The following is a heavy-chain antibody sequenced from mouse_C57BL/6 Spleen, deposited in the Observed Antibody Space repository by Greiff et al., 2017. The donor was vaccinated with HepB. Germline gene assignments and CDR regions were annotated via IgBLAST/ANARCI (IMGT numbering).Heavy chain of an antibody. CDR2: IHPNSGST. Sequence: QVHVKQPGAELVKPGASVKLSCKASGYTFTSYWMHWVKQRPGQGLEWIGMIHPNSGSTNYNEKFKSKATLTVDKSSSTAYMQLSSLTSEDSAVYYCARGGSSGDGYAMDYWGQGTSVTVSS. D-gene: IGHD3-2*02. J-gene: IGHJ4*01. V-gene: IGHV1-64*01. CDR1: GYTFTSYW. CDR3: ARGGSSGDGYAMDY.